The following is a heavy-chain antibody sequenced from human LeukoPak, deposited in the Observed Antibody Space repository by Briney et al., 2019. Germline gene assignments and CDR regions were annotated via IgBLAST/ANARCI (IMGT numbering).Heavy chain of an antibody. D-gene: IGHD2-2*02. Sequence: GGSLRLSYAASGFTFSSYAMSWVRQAPGKGLEWVSAISGSGGSTYYADSVKGRFTISRDNSKNTLYLQMNSLRAEDTAVYYCAKDAGGYCSSTSCYSDYWGQGTLVTVSS. CDR2: ISGSGGST. CDR3: AKDAGGYCSSTSCYSDY. CDR1: GFTFSSYA. V-gene: IGHV3-23*01. J-gene: IGHJ4*02.